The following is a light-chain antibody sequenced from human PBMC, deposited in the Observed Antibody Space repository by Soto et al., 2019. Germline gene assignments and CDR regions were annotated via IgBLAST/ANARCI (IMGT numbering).Light chain of an antibody. CDR2: AES. V-gene: IGKV3D-15*01. Sequence: EILLTQFPATLSVSPGERVTLSCRASQGVARTLAWFQQKPGQSPRLLVYAESTRAAGIPARFSGSGSGTEFTLTLSSLQSEDVAVYYCQQYKQWPLTFGGGTRVDIK. CDR1: QGVART. CDR3: QQYKQWPLT. J-gene: IGKJ4*01.